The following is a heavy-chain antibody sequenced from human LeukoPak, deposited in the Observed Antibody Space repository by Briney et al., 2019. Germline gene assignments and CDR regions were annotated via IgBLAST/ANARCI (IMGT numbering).Heavy chain of an antibody. CDR2: INHSGST. D-gene: IGHD6-6*01. Sequence: SETLSLACAVYGGSFSGYYWSWIRQPPGKGLEWIGEINHSGSTNYNPSLKSRVTISVDTSKNQFSLKLSSVTAADTAVYYCARCGAARCYWGQGTLVTVSS. CDR1: GGSFSGYY. CDR3: ARCGAARCY. J-gene: IGHJ4*02. V-gene: IGHV4-34*01.